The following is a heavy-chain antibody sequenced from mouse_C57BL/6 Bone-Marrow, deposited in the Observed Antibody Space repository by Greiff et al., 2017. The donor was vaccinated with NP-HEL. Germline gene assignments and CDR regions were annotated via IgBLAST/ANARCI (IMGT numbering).Heavy chain of an antibody. CDR1: GFNIKDDY. Sequence: VQLQQSGAELVRPGASVKLSCTASGFNIKDDYMHWVKQRPEQGLEWIGWIDPENGDTEYASKFQGKATITADTSSKRAYLQLSSLTSEDTAVYYCTTDDYWYFDVWGTGTTVTVSS. CDR2: IDPENGDT. CDR3: TTDDYWYFDV. J-gene: IGHJ1*03. D-gene: IGHD2-3*01. V-gene: IGHV14-4*01.